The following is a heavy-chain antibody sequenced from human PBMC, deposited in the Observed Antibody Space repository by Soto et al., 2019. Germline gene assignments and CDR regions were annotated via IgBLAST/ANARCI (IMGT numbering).Heavy chain of an antibody. D-gene: IGHD5-12*01. Sequence: QVHLEQSGAEVKKPGASVKVTCKASDYTFYNFGIAWVRQAPGQGLEWMGWISTYNDHTNYAQRFQGRVTMTTDTSARTASMELRSWRPDDTAVYYCARLPNRGYHTHYYSGMAVWGQGTTVTVSS. V-gene: IGHV1-18*01. CDR2: ISTYNDHT. J-gene: IGHJ6*02. CDR1: DYTFYNFG. CDR3: ARLPNRGYHTHYYSGMAV.